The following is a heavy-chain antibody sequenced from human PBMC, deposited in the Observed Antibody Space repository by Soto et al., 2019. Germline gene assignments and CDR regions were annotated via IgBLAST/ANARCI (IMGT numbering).Heavy chain of an antibody. Sequence: ASVKVSCKASGYTFTNYGISWVRQAPGEGLERVGWINTSNDNKLYAQKLQGRLTLTTDTSTSTAYMDLTTLRSDDTAVYFCARDPGAASFDFWAQGTLVTVPQ. CDR2: INTSNDNK. CDR3: ARDPGAASFDF. V-gene: IGHV1-18*01. CDR1: GYTFTNYG. D-gene: IGHD2-15*01. J-gene: IGHJ4*02.